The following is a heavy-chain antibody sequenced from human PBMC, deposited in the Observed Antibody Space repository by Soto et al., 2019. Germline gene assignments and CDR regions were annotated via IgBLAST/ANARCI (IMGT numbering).Heavy chain of an antibody. CDR3: ASLDSSGWYFDD. CDR1: GRSFSNPYFY. D-gene: IGHD6-19*01. V-gene: IGHV4-34*01. Sequence: QVQLQQWGAGLLKPSETLSLTCAVYGRSFSNPYFYWSWIRQPPGKGLEWIGEVNHRGSTNYTPSLKRRVTISLDTSKNHFSLRLTSLTAADTALYYCASLDSSGWYFDDWGQGTLVTVSS. J-gene: IGHJ4*02. CDR2: VNHRGST.